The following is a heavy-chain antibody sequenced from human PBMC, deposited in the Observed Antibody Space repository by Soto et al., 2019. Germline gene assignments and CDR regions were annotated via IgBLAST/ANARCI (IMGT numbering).Heavy chain of an antibody. V-gene: IGHV1-2*04. Sequence: ASVKVSCKASGYTFTGYYMHWVRQAPGQGLEWMGWINPNSGGTNYAQKFQGWVTMTRDTSISTAYMELSRLRSDDTAVYYCARGAQLTNKAFDYWGQGTLVTVSS. D-gene: IGHD1-1*01. CDR1: GYTFTGYY. CDR2: INPNSGGT. J-gene: IGHJ4*02. CDR3: ARGAQLTNKAFDY.